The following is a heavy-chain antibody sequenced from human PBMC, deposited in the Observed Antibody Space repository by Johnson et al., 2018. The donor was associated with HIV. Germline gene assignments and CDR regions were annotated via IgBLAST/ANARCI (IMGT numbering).Heavy chain of an antibody. D-gene: IGHD6-6*01. CDR1: GLSFSRSW. Sequence: VQLVESGGGLVQPGGSLRLSCAASGLSFSRSWMHWVRQAPGKGLVWVSRTNNDGSTTTYADSVKGRFTVSRDKVKNTLHLQMNSLRAEDTAGYYCARDGSQLADAFDIWGQGTMVTVSS. CDR2: TNNDGSTT. CDR3: ARDGSQLADAFDI. V-gene: IGHV3-74*01. J-gene: IGHJ3*02.